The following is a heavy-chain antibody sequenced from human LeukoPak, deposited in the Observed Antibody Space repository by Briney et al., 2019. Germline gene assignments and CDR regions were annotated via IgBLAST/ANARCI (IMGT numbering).Heavy chain of an antibody. J-gene: IGHJ5*02. Sequence: GESLRISCQGSGYTFSNYWISWVRQMPGKGLEWMGRIDPYDSHTNYRPSFQGHVTMSSDKSISTAYLQWSRLKASDSGMYFCVRQHTRDFSSGHNWFDLWGQGTRVTVSS. CDR1: GYTFSNYW. D-gene: IGHD3-3*01. CDR2: IDPYDSHT. CDR3: VRQHTRDFSSGHNWFDL. V-gene: IGHV5-10-1*01.